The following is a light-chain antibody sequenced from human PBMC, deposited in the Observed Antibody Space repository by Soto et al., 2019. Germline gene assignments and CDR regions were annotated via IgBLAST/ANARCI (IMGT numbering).Light chain of an antibody. CDR2: GAS. J-gene: IGKJ2*01. CDR3: QQHDTSPDT. CDR1: QSVSKMY. V-gene: IGKV3-20*01. Sequence: EIVLTQSPGTLSLSPGERATLSCRASQSVSKMYLAWYQQKPGQAPRLLIYGASSRATGIPDRFSGSGSGTEFTLTISRLEPEDFAVYYCQQHDTSPDTFDQGTKLDIK.